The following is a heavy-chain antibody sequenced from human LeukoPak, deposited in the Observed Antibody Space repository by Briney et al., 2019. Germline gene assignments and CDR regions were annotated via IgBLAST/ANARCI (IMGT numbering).Heavy chain of an antibody. Sequence: GGSLRLSCAASGFTVSSNYMSWVRQAPGKGLEWVSVIYSGGSTYYADSVKGRFTISRDNSKNTLYLQMNSLRAEDTAVYYCARVGLIAASDYYFDYWGQGTLVTVSS. J-gene: IGHJ4*02. CDR3: ARVGLIAASDYYFDY. D-gene: IGHD6-6*01. CDR2: IYSGGST. CDR1: GFTVSSNY. V-gene: IGHV3-53*05.